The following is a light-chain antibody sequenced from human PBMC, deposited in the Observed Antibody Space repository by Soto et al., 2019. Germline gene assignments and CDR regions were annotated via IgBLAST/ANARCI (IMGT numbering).Light chain of an antibody. CDR2: DVS. V-gene: IGLV2-11*01. CDR3: SSYAGSYTFVV. Sequence: QSALTQPRSVSGSPGQSVTISCTGTSSDVGAYDYVSWYQQDPGKAPKVLIYDVSERPSGVPDRFSGSKSDNTASLTISGLQAEDEADHYCSSYAGSYTFVVFGGGTKVTVL. CDR1: SSDVGAYDY. J-gene: IGLJ2*01.